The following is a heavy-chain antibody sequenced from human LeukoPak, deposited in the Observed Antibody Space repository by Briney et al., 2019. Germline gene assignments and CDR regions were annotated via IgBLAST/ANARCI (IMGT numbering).Heavy chain of an antibody. V-gene: IGHV3-23*01. CDR2: ISGSGGST. D-gene: IGHD3-16*02. J-gene: IGHJ4*02. Sequence: TGGPLRLSCAASGFTFSSYAMSWLRQAPGKGLEWVSAISGSGGSTYYADSVKGRFTIPRDNSKITLYLQMNSLRAEDTAVYYCAKDRGNDYIWGSYRPPNHFDYWGQGTLVTVSS. CDR3: AKDRGNDYIWGSYRPPNHFDY. CDR1: GFTFSSYA.